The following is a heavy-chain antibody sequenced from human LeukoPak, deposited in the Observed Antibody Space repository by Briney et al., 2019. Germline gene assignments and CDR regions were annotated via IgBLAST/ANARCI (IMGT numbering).Heavy chain of an antibody. Sequence: GGSLRLSCAASGFTFSTYWMTWVRQAPGKGLEWVANIKQDGSKTYYVDSVKGRFTISRDNAKNSLSLQMNSLRAEDTAVYYCARDFAMLSDYCGQGTLVTVSS. J-gene: IGHJ4*02. CDR3: ARDFAMLSDY. CDR1: GFTFSTYW. V-gene: IGHV3-7*01. D-gene: IGHD2-8*01. CDR2: IKQDGSKT.